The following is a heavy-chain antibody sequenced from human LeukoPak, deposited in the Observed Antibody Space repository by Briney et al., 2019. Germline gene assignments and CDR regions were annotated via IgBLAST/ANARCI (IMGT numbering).Heavy chain of an antibody. J-gene: IGHJ5*02. CDR2: ISAYNGNT. Sequence: ASVKVSCKASGYTFTSYGISWVRQAPGQGLEWMGWISAYNGNTNYAQKLQGRVTMTTDTSTSTAYMELRSLRSDDTAVYYCARVHVAAGIPRLEGSFVPWGQGTLVTVSS. CDR1: GYTFTSYG. CDR3: ARVHVAAGIPRLEGSFVP. V-gene: IGHV1-18*01. D-gene: IGHD6-13*01.